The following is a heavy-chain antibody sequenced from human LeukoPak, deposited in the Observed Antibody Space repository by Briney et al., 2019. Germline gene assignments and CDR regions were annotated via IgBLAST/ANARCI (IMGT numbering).Heavy chain of an antibody. D-gene: IGHD2-2*01. CDR3: AREGRESYCSSTSCFGDNWFDP. Sequence: GGSLRLSCAASGFTFSSYAMHWVRQAPGKGLEWVAVISYDGSNKYYADSVKGRFTISRDNSKNTLYLQMNSLRAEDTAVYYCAREGRESYCSSTSCFGDNWFDPWGQGTLVTVSS. V-gene: IGHV3-30*04. J-gene: IGHJ5*02. CDR1: GFTFSSYA. CDR2: ISYDGSNK.